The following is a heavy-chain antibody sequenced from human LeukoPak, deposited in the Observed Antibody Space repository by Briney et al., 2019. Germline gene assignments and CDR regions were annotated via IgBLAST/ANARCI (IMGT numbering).Heavy chain of an antibody. Sequence: GASVTVSCTASGGTFSSYAISWVRQAPGQGREWMVSIIPILVLSTYAQKFQRSVTIPAYKSTTTAYMDLSSLRSEDTAVYYCARRHSSSSANWFDPWGQGTLVTVSS. V-gene: IGHV1-69*04. J-gene: IGHJ5*02. D-gene: IGHD6-6*01. CDR3: ARRHSSSSANWFDP. CDR2: IIPILVLS. CDR1: GGTFSSYA.